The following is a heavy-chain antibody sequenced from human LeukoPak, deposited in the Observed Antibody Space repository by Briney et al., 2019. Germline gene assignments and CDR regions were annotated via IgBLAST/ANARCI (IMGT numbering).Heavy chain of an antibody. CDR1: GYTFTSYD. J-gene: IGHJ4*02. CDR3: ATWYYGSGSYYNSYYFDY. Sequence: ASVKVSCKASGYTFTSYDINWVRQATGQGLEWMEGFDPEDGETIYAQKFQGRVTMTEDTSTDTAYMELSSLRSEDTAVYYCATWYYGSGSYYNSYYFDYWGQGTLVTVSS. D-gene: IGHD3-10*01. CDR2: FDPEDGET. V-gene: IGHV1-24*01.